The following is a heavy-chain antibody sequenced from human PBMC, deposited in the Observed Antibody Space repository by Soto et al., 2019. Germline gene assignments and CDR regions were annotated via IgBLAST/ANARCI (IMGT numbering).Heavy chain of an antibody. V-gene: IGHV6-1*01. CDR2: TYYRSKWYN. CDR1: GDSVSSNSAA. CDR3: AREFKDHERSDSYFDY. J-gene: IGHJ4*02. Sequence: SQTLSLTCAISGDSVSSNSAAWNWIRQSPSRGLEWLGRTYYRSKWYNDYAVSVKSRITVTPDTSKNQFSLHLNSVTPEDTAVYYCAREFKDHERSDSYFDYWGQAALVTVSA. D-gene: IGHD2-15*01.